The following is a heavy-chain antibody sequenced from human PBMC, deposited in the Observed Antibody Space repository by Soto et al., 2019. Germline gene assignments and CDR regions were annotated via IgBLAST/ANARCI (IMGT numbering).Heavy chain of an antibody. J-gene: IGHJ4*02. D-gene: IGHD3-9*01. V-gene: IGHV2-5*02. CDR1: GFSLSTNGVG. Sequence: SGPTLVNPTQTLMLTCTFSGFSLSTNGVGVGWIRQPPGKALEWLAVIYWDDSKHYSPSLRSRLTITKDTSKNQVVLTMTNMDPMDTGTYYCAHKGPEDWPLDYWGQGTLVTVSS. CDR2: IYWDDSK. CDR3: AHKGPEDWPLDY.